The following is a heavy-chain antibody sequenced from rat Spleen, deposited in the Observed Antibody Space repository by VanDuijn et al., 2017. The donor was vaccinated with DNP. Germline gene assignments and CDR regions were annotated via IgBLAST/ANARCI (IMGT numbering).Heavy chain of an antibody. CDR3: VKDGYGGYGDH. CDR1: GFTFSDYA. V-gene: IGHV5S23*01. Sequence: EVQLVESGGGLVQPGNSLKLSCAASGFTFSDYAMAWVRQTPTKGLEWVSSITYDGGSTYYRDSVMGRFTISRDNAEGTVYLQMNSLRSEDTATYYCVKDGYGGYGDHWGQGVMVTVSS. J-gene: IGHJ2*01. CDR2: ITYDGGST. D-gene: IGHD1-11*01.